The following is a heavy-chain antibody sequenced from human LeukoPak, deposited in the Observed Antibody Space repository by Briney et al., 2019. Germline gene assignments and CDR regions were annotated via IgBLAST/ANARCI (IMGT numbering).Heavy chain of an antibody. Sequence: SETLSLTCAVYGGSFSGYYWSWIRQPPGKGLEWIGEINHSGSTNYNPSLKSRVTISVDTSKNQFSLKLSSVTAADTAVYYCARGKGRRFLEWPHWDVWGKGTTVTVSS. J-gene: IGHJ6*04. D-gene: IGHD3-3*01. CDR3: ARGKGRRFLEWPHWDV. V-gene: IGHV4-34*01. CDR1: GGSFSGYY. CDR2: INHSGST.